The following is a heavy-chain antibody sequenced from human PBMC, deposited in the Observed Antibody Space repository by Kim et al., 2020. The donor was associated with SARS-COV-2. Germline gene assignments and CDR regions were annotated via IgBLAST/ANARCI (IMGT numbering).Heavy chain of an antibody. D-gene: IGHD6-13*01. CDR3: ERASIAAAGTGYAFDI. CDR1: GFTFSDYY. CDR2: ISSSGSTI. V-gene: IGHV3-11*01. J-gene: IGHJ3*02. Sequence: GGSLRLSCAASGFTFSDYYMSWIRQAPGKGLEWVSYISSSGSTIYYADSVKGRFTISRDNAKNSLYLQMNSLRAEDTAVYYCERASIAAAGTGYAFDIGGQGTMVTVSS.